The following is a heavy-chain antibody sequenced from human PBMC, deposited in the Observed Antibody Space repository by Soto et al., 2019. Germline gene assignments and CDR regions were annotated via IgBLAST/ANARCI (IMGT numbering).Heavy chain of an antibody. J-gene: IGHJ4*02. CDR1: GFTFRSYA. CDR2: ISGSSGST. Sequence: ESGGGLVQPGGSLRLSCAASGFTFRSYAMSWVRQAPGKGLEWVSGISGSSGSTYYADSVKGRFTISRDNSKNTLFLQMNSLRAEDTAMYYCAKDRESSTAPRGGCDYWGQGTLVTVSS. D-gene: IGHD6-6*01. V-gene: IGHV3-23*01. CDR3: AKDRESSTAPRGGCDY.